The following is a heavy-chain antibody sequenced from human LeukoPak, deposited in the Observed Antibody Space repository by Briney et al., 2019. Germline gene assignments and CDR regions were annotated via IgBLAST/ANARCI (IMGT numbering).Heavy chain of an antibody. J-gene: IGHJ5*02. Sequence: GGSLRLSCAASGFSFINAWMSWGRQGPGEGVGWVGHNRSKTDGETTDYAAPVKGRFTITRDDSKNTLYLQMNSLKTEDTAVYYCTTDEWAWGQGTLVTVSS. D-gene: IGHD2-8*01. CDR1: GFSFINAW. V-gene: IGHV3-15*01. CDR3: TTDEWA. CDR2: NRSKTDGETT.